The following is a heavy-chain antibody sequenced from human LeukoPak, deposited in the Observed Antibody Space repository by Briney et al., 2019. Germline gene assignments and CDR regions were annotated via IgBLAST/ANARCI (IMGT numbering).Heavy chain of an antibody. CDR3: ARERGSD. CDR1: GFTFSTSP. J-gene: IGHJ4*02. V-gene: IGHV3-23*01. CDR2: VDARTGHI. Sequence: QPGGSLRLSCAASGFTFSTSPMSWVRQAPGKGLEWVSSVDARTGHIYYTDSVRGRFTISRDNFRNTLYLQMNSLRADDTAVYYCARERGSDWGQGTLVTVSS. D-gene: IGHD2-15*01.